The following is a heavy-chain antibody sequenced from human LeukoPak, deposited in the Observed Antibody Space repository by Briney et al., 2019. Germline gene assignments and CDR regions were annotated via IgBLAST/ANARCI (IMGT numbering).Heavy chain of an antibody. V-gene: IGHV1-18*01. D-gene: IGHD4-17*01. CDR3: ARPQPDYGDYPPFLYMDV. J-gene: IGHJ6*03. CDR1: GYTFTNYG. CDR2: ISAYNGNT. Sequence: ASVKVSCKASGYTFTNYGISWVRQAPGQGLEWMGWISAYNGNTNYAQKLQGRVTMTTDTSTSTAYMELRSLRSDDTAVYYCARPQPDYGDYPPFLYMDVWGKGTTVTVSS.